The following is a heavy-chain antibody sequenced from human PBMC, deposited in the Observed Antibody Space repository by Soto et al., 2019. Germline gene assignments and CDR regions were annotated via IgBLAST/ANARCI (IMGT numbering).Heavy chain of an antibody. CDR3: ARRDIVVVPAAGGAYYYYGMDV. CDR1: GYSFTSYW. Sequence: PGESLKISCKGSGYSFTSYWISWVGQMPGKGLEWMGRIDPSDSYTNYSPSFQGHVTTSADKSISTAYLQWSSLKASDTAMYYCARRDIVVVPAAGGAYYYYGMDVWGQGTTVTVSS. D-gene: IGHD2-2*01. J-gene: IGHJ6*02. CDR2: IDPSDSYT. V-gene: IGHV5-10-1*01.